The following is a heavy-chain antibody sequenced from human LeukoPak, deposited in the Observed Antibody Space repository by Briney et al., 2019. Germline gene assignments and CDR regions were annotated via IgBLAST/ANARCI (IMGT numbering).Heavy chain of an antibody. D-gene: IGHD3-22*01. CDR2: IYYSGNT. CDR1: GGSVSSGSYY. J-gene: IGHJ4*02. Sequence: SETLSLTCTVSGGSVSSGSYYWSWIRQPPGKGLEWIGYIYYSGNTNYNPSLKSRVSISIDTSKSQFSLKLSSVTAADTAVYYCARGLYYYDSSGYYSTAYYFDYWGQGTLVTVSS. CDR3: ARGLYYYDSSGYYSTAYYFDY. V-gene: IGHV4-61*01.